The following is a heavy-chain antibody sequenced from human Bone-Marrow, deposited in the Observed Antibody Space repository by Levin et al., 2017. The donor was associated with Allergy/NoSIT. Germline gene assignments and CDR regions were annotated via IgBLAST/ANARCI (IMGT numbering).Heavy chain of an antibody. D-gene: IGHD2-2*01. J-gene: IGHJ5*01. CDR2: IYYSGST. V-gene: IGHV4-59*08. Sequence: PGGSLRLSCTVSGASISSFYWSWIRQPPGKGLEWIEYIYYSGSTNYSPSLKSRVSMSADMSRNQVYLTMSSVTAADTAVYYCARQAVSAAMNGFDSWGQGTLVTVSS. CDR1: GASISSFY. CDR3: ARQAVSAAMNGFDS.